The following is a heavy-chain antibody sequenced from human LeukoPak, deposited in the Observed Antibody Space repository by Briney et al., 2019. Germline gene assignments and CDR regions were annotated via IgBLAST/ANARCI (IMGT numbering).Heavy chain of an antibody. CDR3: AKDFSSWSTGLDY. J-gene: IGHJ4*02. D-gene: IGHD6-13*01. V-gene: IGHV3-30*18. CDR1: GFTFSSYG. CDR2: ISYDGSNK. Sequence: EGSLRLSCAASGFTFSSYGMHWVRQAPGKGLEWVAVISYDGSNKYYADSVKGRFTISRDNSKNTLYLQMNSLRAEDTAVYYCAKDFSSWSTGLDYWGQGTLVTVSS.